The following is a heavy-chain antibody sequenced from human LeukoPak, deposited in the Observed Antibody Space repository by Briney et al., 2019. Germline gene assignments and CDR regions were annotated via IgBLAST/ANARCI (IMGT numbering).Heavy chain of an antibody. CDR1: GFTFSNYN. CDR3: ASAWGHYRDY. D-gene: IGHD3-16*01. Sequence: PGGSLRLSCAASGFTFSNYNINWVRQAPGKGLEWVSYISSSSSTIYYADSVKGRFTISRDNAKNSLYLQMNSLRAEDTAVYYCASAWGHYRDYWGQGTLVTVSS. V-gene: IGHV3-48*04. CDR2: ISSSSSTI. J-gene: IGHJ4*02.